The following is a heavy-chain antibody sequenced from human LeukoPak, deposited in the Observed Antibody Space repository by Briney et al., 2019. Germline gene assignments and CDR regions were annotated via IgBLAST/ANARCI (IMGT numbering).Heavy chain of an antibody. D-gene: IGHD6-13*01. V-gene: IGHV1-69*13. CDR2: IIPIFGRA. CDR1: GGTFSSYA. Sequence: ASVKVSCKASGGTFSSYAISWVRQAPGQGLEWMGGIIPIFGRANYAQKFQGRVTITADESTSTAYMELSSLRSEDTAVYYCARVGTAATGSADYWGQGTLVTVSS. CDR3: ARVGTAATGSADY. J-gene: IGHJ4*02.